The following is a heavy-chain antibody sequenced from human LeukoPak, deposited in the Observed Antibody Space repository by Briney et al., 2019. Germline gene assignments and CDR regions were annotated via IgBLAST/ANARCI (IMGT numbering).Heavy chain of an antibody. CDR1: GGPVSSGNNY. Sequence: PSETLSLTCTVAGGPVSSGNNYWTWIRQPPGKGLEWIGDIHYSGSTNYNPSLKSRVTISVDTSKNQFSLKLTSVTAADTAVYYCARWGSYSSSSIFGYWGQGTLVTVSS. J-gene: IGHJ4*02. CDR3: ARWGSYSSSSIFGY. CDR2: IHYSGST. V-gene: IGHV4-61*01. D-gene: IGHD6-6*01.